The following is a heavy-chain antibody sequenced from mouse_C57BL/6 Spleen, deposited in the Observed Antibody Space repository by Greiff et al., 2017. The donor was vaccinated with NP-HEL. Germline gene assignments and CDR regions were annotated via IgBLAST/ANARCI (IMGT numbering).Heavy chain of an antibody. CDR1: GYTFTEYT. CDR3: SRHEEGYYYGSTPYGYFDV. J-gene: IGHJ1*03. CDR2: FYPGSGSI. D-gene: IGHD1-1*01. Sequence: VKLVESGAELVKPGASVKLSCKASGYTFTEYTIHWVKQRSGQGLEWIGWFYPGSGSIKYNEKFKDKATLTADKSSSTVYMELSRLTSEDSAVYFCSRHEEGYYYGSTPYGYFDVWGTGTTVTVSS. V-gene: IGHV1-62-2*01.